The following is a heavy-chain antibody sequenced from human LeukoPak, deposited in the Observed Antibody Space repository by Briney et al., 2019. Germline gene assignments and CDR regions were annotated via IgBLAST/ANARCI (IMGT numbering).Heavy chain of an antibody. CDR2: IYYSGST. Sequence: SETLSLTCTVSGGSISSYYWSWIRQPPGKGLEWIGYIYYSGSTYYNPSLKSRVTISVDTSKNQFSLQRSSVTAADTAVYYCASSPYDSSGCIDYWGQGTLVTVSS. CDR1: GGSISSYY. J-gene: IGHJ4*02. V-gene: IGHV4-30-4*01. CDR3: ASSPYDSSGCIDY. D-gene: IGHD3-22*01.